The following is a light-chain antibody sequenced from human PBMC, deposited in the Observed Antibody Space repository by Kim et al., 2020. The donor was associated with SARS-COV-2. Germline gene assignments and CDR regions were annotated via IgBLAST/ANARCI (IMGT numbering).Light chain of an antibody. CDR2: GAS. CDR1: QRGGSM. CDR3: QQYHKWPPLT. Sequence: SPGERAPPSGSASQRGGSMFAWYRQTPGQAPRLLIYGASTRASGVPARFSGSAAGTEFTLTITSLQSEDFAVYYCQQYHKWPPLTFGGGTKVDIK. J-gene: IGKJ4*01. V-gene: IGKV3-15*01.